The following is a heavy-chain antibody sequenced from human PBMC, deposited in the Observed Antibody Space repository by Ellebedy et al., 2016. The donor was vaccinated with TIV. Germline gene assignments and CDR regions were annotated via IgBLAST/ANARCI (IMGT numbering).Heavy chain of an antibody. CDR3: ARVVVSGKNRAKSAFDI. V-gene: IGHV1-46*01. D-gene: IGHD2-15*01. CDR1: GYTFTSYY. J-gene: IGHJ3*02. Sequence: ASVKVSXKASGYTFTSYYMHWVRQAPGQGLEWMGIINPSGGSTSYAQKFQGRVTMTRDTSTSTVYMELSSLRSEDTAVYYCARVVVSGKNRAKSAFDIWGQGTMVTVSS. CDR2: INPSGGST.